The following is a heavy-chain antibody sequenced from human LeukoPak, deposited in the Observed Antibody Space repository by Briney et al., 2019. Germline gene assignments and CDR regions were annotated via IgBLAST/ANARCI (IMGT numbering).Heavy chain of an antibody. V-gene: IGHV3-48*03. CDR3: ARGPLWDYYDSSGPFDY. CDR2: ISSSGSTI. CDR1: GFTFSSYE. Sequence: GGSLRLSCAASGFTFSSYEMKWVRQAPGKGLEWVSYISSSGSTIYYADSVKGRFTISRDNAKNSLYLQMNSLRAEDTAVYYCARGPLWDYYDSSGPFDYWGQGTLVTVSS. D-gene: IGHD3-22*01. J-gene: IGHJ4*02.